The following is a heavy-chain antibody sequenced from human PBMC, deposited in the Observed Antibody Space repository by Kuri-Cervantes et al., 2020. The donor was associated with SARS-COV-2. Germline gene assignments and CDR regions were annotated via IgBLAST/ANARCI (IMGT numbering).Heavy chain of an antibody. CDR1: GFTFSSYG. CDR2: ISYDGSNK. CDR3: TTLIDY. J-gene: IGHJ4*02. V-gene: IGHV3-30*03. Sequence: GGSLRLSCAASGFTFSSYGMHWVRQAPGKGLEWVAVISYDGSNKYYADSVKGRFTISRDNSKNTLYLQMNSLKTDDTAVYYCTTLIDYWGQGALVTVSS.